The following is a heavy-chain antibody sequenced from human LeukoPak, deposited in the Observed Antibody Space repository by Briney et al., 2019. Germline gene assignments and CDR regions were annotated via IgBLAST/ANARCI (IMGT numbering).Heavy chain of an antibody. Sequence: SETLSLTCTVSGGSISSGGHYWSWIRQPPGKGLEWIGYIYHSGSTYYNPSLKSRVTISVDRSKNQFSLKLSSVTAADTAVYYCATTNSSSWVDWYFDLWGRGTLVTVSS. J-gene: IGHJ2*01. CDR1: GGSISSGGHY. D-gene: IGHD6-13*01. CDR3: ATTNSSSWVDWYFDL. V-gene: IGHV4-30-2*01. CDR2: IYHSGST.